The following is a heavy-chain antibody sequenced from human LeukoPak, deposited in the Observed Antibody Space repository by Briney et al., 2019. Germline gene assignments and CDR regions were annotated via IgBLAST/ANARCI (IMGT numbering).Heavy chain of an antibody. D-gene: IGHD3-22*01. Sequence: QPGGSLRLSCAASGFTFSSYEMNWVRQAPGQGLEWVSYISSSGSTRYYADSVKGRFTTSRDNAKNSLYLQMNSLRAEDTAVYYCTKVKAPDYYDSRVIDYWGQGTLVTVSS. CDR2: ISSSGSTR. CDR3: TKVKAPDYYDSRVIDY. J-gene: IGHJ4*02. V-gene: IGHV3-48*03. CDR1: GFTFSSYE.